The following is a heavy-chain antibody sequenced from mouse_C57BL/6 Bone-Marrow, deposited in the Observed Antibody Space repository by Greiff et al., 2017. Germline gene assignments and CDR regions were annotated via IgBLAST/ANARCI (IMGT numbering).Heavy chain of an antibody. D-gene: IGHD2-4*01. Sequence: QVQLQQSGAELVRPGTSVKMSCKASGYTFTNYWIGWAKQRPGHGLEWIGDIYPGGGYTNYNEKFKGKATLTADKSSSTAYMQFSSLTSEDAAIYYWAREGDYDWDFDVWGTGTTVTVSS. V-gene: IGHV1-63*01. CDR2: IYPGGGYT. CDR1: GYTFTNYW. CDR3: AREGDYDWDFDV. J-gene: IGHJ1*03.